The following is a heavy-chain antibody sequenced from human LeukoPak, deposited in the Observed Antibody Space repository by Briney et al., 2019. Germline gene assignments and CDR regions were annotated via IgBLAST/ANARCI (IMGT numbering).Heavy chain of an antibody. J-gene: IGHJ3*02. CDR2: ISSSASTI. D-gene: IGHD1-26*01. CDR3: ARDHRRGSGDAFDI. V-gene: IGHV3-48*03. CDR1: GFTFSSYE. Sequence: GGSLRLSCAASGFTFSSYEMNWVRQAPGKGLEWVSYISSSASTIYYADSVTGRFTISRDNAKNSLYLQMNSLRAEDTAVYYCARDHRRGSGDAFDIWGQGTMVTVSS.